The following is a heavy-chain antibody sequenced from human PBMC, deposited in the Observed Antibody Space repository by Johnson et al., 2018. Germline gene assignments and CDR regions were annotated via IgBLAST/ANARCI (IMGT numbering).Heavy chain of an antibody. CDR1: GFSFSGSP. CDR2: IRSKANNYEI. V-gene: IGHV3-73*02. D-gene: IGHD1-26*01. Sequence: VQLQESGGGLVQPGGSLKLSCAASGFSFSGSPMHWVRQASGKGLEWVGRIRSKANNYEIAYGASVKGRFTISRDDSKNTAYLRMNSLKTEDTAVYYCTRSDYSGTYFSWGQGTRVTVSS. J-gene: IGHJ1*01. CDR3: TRSDYSGTYFS.